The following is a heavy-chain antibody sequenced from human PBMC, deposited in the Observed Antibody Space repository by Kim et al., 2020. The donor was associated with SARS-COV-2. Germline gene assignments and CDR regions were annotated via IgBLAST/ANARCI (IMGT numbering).Heavy chain of an antibody. Sequence: DTRYSPSFQGQVTISADKSISTAYLQWSSLKASDTAMYYCARGGSSAFDYWGQGTLVTVSS. J-gene: IGHJ4*02. D-gene: IGHD6-6*01. CDR3: ARGGSSAFDY. V-gene: IGHV5-51*01. CDR2: DT.